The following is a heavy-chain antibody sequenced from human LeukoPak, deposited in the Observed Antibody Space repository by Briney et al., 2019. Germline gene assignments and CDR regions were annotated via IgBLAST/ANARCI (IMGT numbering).Heavy chain of an antibody. D-gene: IGHD1-26*01. CDR3: ARQEGGIVGPY. J-gene: IGHJ4*02. Sequence: PSETLSLTCTVSGGSINSYFWTWIRQPAGKGLEWIGRIYTGGSTNYNPPLKSRVTMSVDTSKNQFSLKLNSVTAADTAVYYCARQEGGIVGPYWGQGTLVTVSS. CDR1: GGSINSYF. CDR2: IYTGGST. V-gene: IGHV4-4*07.